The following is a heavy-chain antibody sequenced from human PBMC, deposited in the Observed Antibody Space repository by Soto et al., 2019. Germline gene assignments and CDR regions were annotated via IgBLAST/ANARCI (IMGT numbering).Heavy chain of an antibody. Sequence: QVQLVESGGGLVKPGGSLRLSCVASGFTFSDYYMSWFRQAPGKGLEWVSYISSGGSVIYSADSMKGRFTISRDNAKNSLYLQVNSLRAEDSAVYYCAREPRDDYMISGGFDYWGQGTLVIGSS. CDR1: GFTFSDYY. D-gene: IGHD4-4*01. J-gene: IGHJ4*02. CDR2: ISSGGSVI. CDR3: AREPRDDYMISGGFDY. V-gene: IGHV3-11*01.